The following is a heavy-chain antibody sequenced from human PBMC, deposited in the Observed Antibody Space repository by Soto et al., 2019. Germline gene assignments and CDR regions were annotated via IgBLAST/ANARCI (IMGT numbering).Heavy chain of an antibody. J-gene: IGHJ4*02. V-gene: IGHV4-34*01. CDR1: GGSFSGYY. CDR2: INHSGST. CDR3: ARGLGGEAMVNFDY. D-gene: IGHD5-18*01. Sequence: QVQLQQWGAGLLKPSETLSLTCAVYGGSFSGYYWSWIRQPPGKGLEWIGEINHSGSTNHNPSLKSRVTISVDTSKNQFSLKLSSVTAADTAVYYCARGLGGEAMVNFDYWGQGTLVTVSS.